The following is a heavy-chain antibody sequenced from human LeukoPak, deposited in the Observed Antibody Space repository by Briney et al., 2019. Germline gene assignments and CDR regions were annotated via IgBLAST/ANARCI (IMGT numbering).Heavy chain of an antibody. CDR1: GFTISSYW. D-gene: IGHD3-22*01. Sequence: QPGGSLRLSCAASGFTISSYWMHWVRQAPGKGLVWVSRINSDGSSTSYADSVKGRFTISRDNAKNTLYLQMNSLRAEDTAVYYCARGDYYDSSGYPLVDWGQGTMVTVSS. CDR2: INSDGSST. V-gene: IGHV3-74*01. J-gene: IGHJ3*01. CDR3: ARGDYYDSSGYPLVD.